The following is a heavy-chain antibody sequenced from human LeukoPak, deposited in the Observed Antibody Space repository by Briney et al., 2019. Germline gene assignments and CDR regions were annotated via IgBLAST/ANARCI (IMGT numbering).Heavy chain of an antibody. D-gene: IGHD3-22*01. J-gene: IGHJ4*02. Sequence: PGGSLRLSCAASGFTFSSYAMHWVRQAPGKGLEWVAVISYDGSNKYYADSVKGRFTISRDSSKNTLYLQMNSLRAEDTAVYYCARDYYDSSGYVYWGQGTLVTVSS. CDR1: GFTFSSYA. V-gene: IGHV3-30*04. CDR3: ARDYYDSSGYVY. CDR2: ISYDGSNK.